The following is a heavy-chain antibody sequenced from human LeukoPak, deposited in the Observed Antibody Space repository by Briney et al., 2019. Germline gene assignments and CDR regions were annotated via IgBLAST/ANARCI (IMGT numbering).Heavy chain of an antibody. Sequence: PGRSLRLSCAASGFTFSSYAMHWVRQAPGKGLEWVAVISYDGSNKYYADSVKGRFTISRDNSKNTLYLQMNSLRAEDTAVYYCARDLNGVADFWSGYYGDPGYFDYWGQGTLVTVSS. J-gene: IGHJ4*02. V-gene: IGHV3-30-3*01. CDR1: GFTFSSYA. D-gene: IGHD3-3*01. CDR2: ISYDGSNK. CDR3: ARDLNGVADFWSGYYGDPGYFDY.